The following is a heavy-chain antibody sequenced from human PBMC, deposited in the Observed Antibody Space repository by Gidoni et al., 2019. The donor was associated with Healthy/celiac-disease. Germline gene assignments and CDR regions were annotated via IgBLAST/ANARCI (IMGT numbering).Heavy chain of an antibody. D-gene: IGHD5-12*01. Sequence: QVQLVESGGGVVQPGRSLRLSCAASGFTFSSYAMHWVRQAPGKGLEGVSVISYDGCNKSYADSVKGRFTISRDNSKNTLYLQMNSLRAEDTAVYYCARGIVATRADYWGQGTLVTVSS. CDR2: ISYDGCNK. CDR1: GFTFSSYA. CDR3: ARGIVATRADY. J-gene: IGHJ4*02. V-gene: IGHV3-30-3*01.